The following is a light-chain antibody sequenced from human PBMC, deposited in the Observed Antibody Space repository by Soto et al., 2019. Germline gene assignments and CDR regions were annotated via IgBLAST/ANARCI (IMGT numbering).Light chain of an antibody. CDR1: KSVTSNF. CDR3: HQYGTSPWT. CDR2: AAS. J-gene: IGKJ1*01. Sequence: EIVLTQSPGTLSLSPGERATLSCRASKSVTSNFLAWFQQKPGRAPRLLIYAASSRARGFPDRFSGSGSGSDFTLTISRLEPEDFAVYYCHQYGTSPWTFGQGTKVEIK. V-gene: IGKV3-20*01.